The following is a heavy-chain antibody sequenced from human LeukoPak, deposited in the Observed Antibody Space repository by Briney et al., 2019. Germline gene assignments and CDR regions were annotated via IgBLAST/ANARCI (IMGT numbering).Heavy chain of an antibody. D-gene: IGHD3-10*01. V-gene: IGHV4-4*07. CDR3: ARETWAYYYGSGSYRWFDP. Sequence: SETLSLTCTVSGGSISSYYWSWIRHHAGKGLEWIGRTYTSGSTNYNPSLKSRVTMSVATSKNQFSLKLSSVTAAVTAVYYCARETWAYYYGSGSYRWFDPWGQGTLVTVSS. J-gene: IGHJ5*02. CDR1: GGSISSYY. CDR2: TYTSGST.